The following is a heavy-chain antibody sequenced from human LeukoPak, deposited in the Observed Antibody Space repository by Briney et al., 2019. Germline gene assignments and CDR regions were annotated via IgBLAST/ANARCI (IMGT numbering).Heavy chain of an antibody. Sequence: GGSLRLSCAASGFTFSTYSMNWVCQAPGKGLEWVSYISSGSSTIYYADSVKGRFTISRDNAKNSLYLQMNSLRDEDTAVYSCARDRGGGYDFGYWGQGTLVTVSS. J-gene: IGHJ4*02. CDR1: GFTFSTYS. D-gene: IGHD5-12*01. V-gene: IGHV3-48*02. CDR2: ISSGSSTI. CDR3: ARDRGGGYDFGY.